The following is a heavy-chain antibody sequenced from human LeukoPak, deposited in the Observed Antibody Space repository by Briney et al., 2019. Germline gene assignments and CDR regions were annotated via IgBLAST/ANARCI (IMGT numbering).Heavy chain of an antibody. J-gene: IGHJ4*02. V-gene: IGHV1-2*02. Sequence: ASVKVSCKASGYTFTGYYMHWVRQAPGQGLEWMGWINPNSGGTKYAQKFQGRVTMTRDTSISTAYMELSRLRSDGTAVYYCARGPGDYSNYFDYWGQGTLVTVSS. CDR1: GYTFTGYY. D-gene: IGHD4-17*01. CDR3: ARGPGDYSNYFDY. CDR2: INPNSGGT.